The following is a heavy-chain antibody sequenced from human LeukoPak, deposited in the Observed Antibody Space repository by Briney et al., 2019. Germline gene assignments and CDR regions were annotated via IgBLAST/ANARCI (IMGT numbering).Heavy chain of an antibody. CDR2: IYYSGST. J-gene: IGHJ6*03. V-gene: IGHV4-39*07. Sequence: SETLSLTCTVSGGSISSSSYYWGWIRQPSGKGLEWIGNIYYSGSTYYNPSLKSRVTISVDTSKKQFSLKLSSVTAADTAVYYCARAGYYYYYMDVWGKGPRSPSP. CDR1: GGSISSSSYY. CDR3: ARAGYYYYYMDV.